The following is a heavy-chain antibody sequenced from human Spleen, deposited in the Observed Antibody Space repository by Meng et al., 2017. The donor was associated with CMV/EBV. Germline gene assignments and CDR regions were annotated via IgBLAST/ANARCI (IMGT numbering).Heavy chain of an antibody. D-gene: IGHD2-2*01. CDR2: ISSSSSYI. Sequence: GESLKISCAASGFTFSSYSMNWVRQAPGKGLEWVSSISSSSSYIYYADSVKGRFTISRDNAKNSLYLQMNSLRAEDTAVYYCARGRGYCSSTNCYQNFDYWGRGTLVTVSS. J-gene: IGHJ4*02. CDR3: ARGRGYCSSTNCYQNFDY. V-gene: IGHV3-21*01. CDR1: GFTFSSYS.